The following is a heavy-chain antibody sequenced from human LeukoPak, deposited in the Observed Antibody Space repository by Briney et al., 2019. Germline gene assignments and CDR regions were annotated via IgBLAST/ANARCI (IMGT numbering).Heavy chain of an antibody. J-gene: IGHJ4*02. V-gene: IGHV3-48*04. D-gene: IGHD2-2*01. CDR1: GFTFSSYS. CDR2: ISSTSGSTI. Sequence: GGSLRLSCAASGFTFSSYSMNWVRQAPGKGLEWVSYISSTSGSTIYYADSVKGRFTISRDNAKNSVYLQMNSLRAEDTAVYYCARRYCSSTSCLLDYWGQGTLVTVSS. CDR3: ARRYCSSTSCLLDY.